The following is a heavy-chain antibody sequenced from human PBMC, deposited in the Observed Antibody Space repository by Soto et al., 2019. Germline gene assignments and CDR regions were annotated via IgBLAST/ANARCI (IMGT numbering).Heavy chain of an antibody. CDR3: ARGLGTNGLDV. CDR2: ISTYNGNT. D-gene: IGHD7-27*01. V-gene: IGHV1-18*04. J-gene: IGHJ6*02. CDR1: GYKFTTYG. Sequence: QVQLLQSGAEVKKPGASVKVSCKASGYKFTTYGITWVRQAPGQGLEWLGRISTYNGNTDYAQNLQDRVTMTTETSTSTAYLEVRSLTSDDTAVYFCARGLGTNGLDVWGQGTTVTVSS.